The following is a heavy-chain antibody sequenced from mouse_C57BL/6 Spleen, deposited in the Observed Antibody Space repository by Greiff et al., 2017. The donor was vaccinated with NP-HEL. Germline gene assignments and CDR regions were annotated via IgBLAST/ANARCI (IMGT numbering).Heavy chain of an antibody. J-gene: IGHJ4*01. D-gene: IGHD2-4*01. V-gene: IGHV1-69*01. Sequence: QVQLQQPGAELVMPGASVKLSCKASGYTFTSYWMHWVKQRPGQGLEWIGEIDPSDSYTNYNQKFKGKSTLTVDKSSSTAYMQLSSLTSEDSAVYYCARRSTMITTGLDYAMDYWGQGTSVTVSS. CDR3: ARRSTMITTGLDYAMDY. CDR1: GYTFTSYW. CDR2: IDPSDSYT.